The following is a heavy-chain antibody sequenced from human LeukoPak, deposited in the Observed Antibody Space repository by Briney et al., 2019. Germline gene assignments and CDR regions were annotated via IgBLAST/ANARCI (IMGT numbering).Heavy chain of an antibody. J-gene: IGHJ4*02. CDR3: AVRYGGYEGGDY. CDR2: IIPIFGTA. CDR1: GGTFSSYA. V-gene: IGHV1-69*05. Sequence: ASVKVSCEASGGTFSSYAISWARQAPGQGLEWMGRIIPIFGTANYAQKFQGRVTITTDESTSTAYMELSSLRSEDTAVYYCAVRYGGYEGGDYWGQGTLVTVSS. D-gene: IGHD5-12*01.